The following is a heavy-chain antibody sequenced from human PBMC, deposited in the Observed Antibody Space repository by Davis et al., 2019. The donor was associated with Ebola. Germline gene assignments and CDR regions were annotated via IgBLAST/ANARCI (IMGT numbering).Heavy chain of an antibody. D-gene: IGHD1-1*01. CDR1: GYTFTTYG. J-gene: IGHJ4*02. Sequence: AASVKVSCKASGYTFTTYGITWVRQAPGQGLEWMGWISTYHSNTNYAQKVQGRVTMTTDTSTRTAYMELRSLRSDDTAVYYCARAQFPTTSDHWGQGTLVTVSS. CDR2: ISTYHSNT. CDR3: ARAQFPTTSDH. V-gene: IGHV1-18*04.